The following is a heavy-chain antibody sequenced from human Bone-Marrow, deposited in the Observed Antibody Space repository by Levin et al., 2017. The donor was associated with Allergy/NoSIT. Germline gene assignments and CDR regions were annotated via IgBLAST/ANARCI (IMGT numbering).Heavy chain of an antibody. D-gene: IGHD3-22*01. CDR3: AKGPNSGYYYYFDY. Sequence: HPGESLKISCAASGFTFSNYAMNWVRQAPGKGLEWVSSISANGRSTYYPDSVKGRFTISRDNSKNTLFLQMTSLRTEDTAVYYCAKGPNSGYYYYFDYWGLGTLVTVSS. CDR2: ISANGRST. CDR1: GFTFSNYA. V-gene: IGHV3-23*01. J-gene: IGHJ4*02.